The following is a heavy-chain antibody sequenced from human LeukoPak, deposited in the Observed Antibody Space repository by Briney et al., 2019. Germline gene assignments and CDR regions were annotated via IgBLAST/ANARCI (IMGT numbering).Heavy chain of an antibody. J-gene: IGHJ4*02. CDR1: GYTFTSYG. Sequence: ASVKASCKASGYTFTSYGISWVRQAPGQGLEWMGWISVYNGNTNYAQKLQGRVTMTTDTSTSTAYMELRSLRSDDTAVYYCARVGYSGRVGPPYYWGQGTLVTVSS. CDR2: ISVYNGNT. D-gene: IGHD1-26*01. V-gene: IGHV1-18*01. CDR3: ARVGYSGRVGPPYY.